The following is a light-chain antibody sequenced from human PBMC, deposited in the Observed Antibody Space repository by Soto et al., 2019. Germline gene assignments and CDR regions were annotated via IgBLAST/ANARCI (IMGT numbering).Light chain of an antibody. Sequence: SYELTQPPSVSVSPGQTASITCSGDKLGDKYACWYQQKPGQSPVLVIYQDSKRPSGIPERFSGSNSGNTATLTISRTQAMDEADYYCQSYDSSLSALFGGGTKVTVL. J-gene: IGLJ3*02. CDR3: QSYDSSLSAL. CDR1: KLGDKY. CDR2: QDS. V-gene: IGLV3-1*01.